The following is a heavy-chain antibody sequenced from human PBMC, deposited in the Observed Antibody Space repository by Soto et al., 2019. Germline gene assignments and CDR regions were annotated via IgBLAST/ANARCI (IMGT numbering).Heavy chain of an antibody. V-gene: IGHV3-23*01. CDR3: ATYSSPFYY. CDR1: EFSFSSYA. CDR2: ISATGTTT. Sequence: EVQLMESGGGLVQPGGSLRLSCAASEFSFSSYALNWVRQAPGKGLDWVSAISATGTTTYYTDSVKGRFTISRDNSKRPLFLQLYSLSPEDTAVYYCATYSSPFYYCCQGTLVTVSS. J-gene: IGHJ4*02. D-gene: IGHD6-13*01.